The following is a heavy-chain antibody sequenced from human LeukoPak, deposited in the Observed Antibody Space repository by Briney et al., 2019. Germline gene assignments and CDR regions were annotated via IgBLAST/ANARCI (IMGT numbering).Heavy chain of an antibody. J-gene: IGHJ4*02. CDR1: GFTFSDYY. Sequence: GGSLRLSCAASGFTFSDYYMSWIRQAPGKGLEWVSYISSSGSTIYYADSVKGRFTISRDNAKNSLYLQMNSLRADDTAVYYCAKNLTVAGTLFDYWGQGTLVTVSS. CDR3: AKNLTVAGTLFDY. CDR2: ISSSGSTI. D-gene: IGHD6-19*01. V-gene: IGHV3-11*01.